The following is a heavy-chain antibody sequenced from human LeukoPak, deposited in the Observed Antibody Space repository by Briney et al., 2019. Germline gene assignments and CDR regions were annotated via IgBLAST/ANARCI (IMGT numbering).Heavy chain of an antibody. D-gene: IGHD6-13*01. Sequence: GGSLKLSCAASGFTFSGSAMHWVRQASGKGLEWVGRIRSKANSYATAYAASVKGRFTISRDDSKNTAYLQMNSLKTEDTAVYYCTRHLPGYSSSWYHFDYWGRGTLVTVST. CDR1: GFTFSGSA. V-gene: IGHV3-73*01. CDR3: TRHLPGYSSSWYHFDY. J-gene: IGHJ4*02. CDR2: IRSKANSYAT.